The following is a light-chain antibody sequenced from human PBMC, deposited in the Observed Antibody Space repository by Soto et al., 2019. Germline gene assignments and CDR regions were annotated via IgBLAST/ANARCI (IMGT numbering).Light chain of an antibody. CDR2: GAS. CDR1: QSISTY. Sequence: DIQMTQSPSSLSASVGDRVTITCRASQSISTYLNWYHQKPGKAPKLLISGASSLQSGVPSRFSGGGSATDFTLTISSLQPEDFATYYCLQSYSTPWTFGQGTKVELK. CDR3: LQSYSTPWT. V-gene: IGKV1-39*01. J-gene: IGKJ1*01.